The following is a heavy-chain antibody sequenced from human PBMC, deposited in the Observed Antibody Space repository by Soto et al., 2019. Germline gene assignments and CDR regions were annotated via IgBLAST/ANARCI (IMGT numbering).Heavy chain of an antibody. CDR3: ATVPWTAAAS. J-gene: IGHJ5*02. CDR1: GCTFSSNW. V-gene: IGHV3-7*01. D-gene: IGHD6-13*01. Sequence: GGSLRLSCAGSGCTFSSNWMSWVRQAPGKGLEWVATIKPDGSEQDYVESVKGRFTISRDNAKNSVHLQMNSLRAEDTAVYYCATVPWTAAASWGQGTLVTVSS. CDR2: IKPDGSEQ.